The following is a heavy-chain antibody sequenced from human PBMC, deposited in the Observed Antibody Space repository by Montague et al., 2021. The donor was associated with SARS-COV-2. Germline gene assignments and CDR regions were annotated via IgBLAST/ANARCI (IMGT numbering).Heavy chain of an antibody. Sequence: SETLSLTCTVSGDSVSSSDHYWGWICQSPGKGLEWLGIVYYSGYTYYNPSVKGRVTISIDASKNQFSLKLNSLTATDTAIYHCARRRLREDYFDFWGQGTLLTVSS. CDR2: VYYSGYT. J-gene: IGHJ4*02. CDR1: GDSVSSSDHY. CDR3: ARRRLREDYFDF. V-gene: IGHV4-39*01. D-gene: IGHD4-17*01.